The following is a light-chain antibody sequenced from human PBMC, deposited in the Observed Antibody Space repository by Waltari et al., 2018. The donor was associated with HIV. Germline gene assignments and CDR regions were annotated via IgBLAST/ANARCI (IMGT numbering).Light chain of an antibody. J-gene: IGLJ3*02. CDR1: TSHVVPYTL. CDR3: CSYAGSGIGV. Sequence: QSALTQPASVSGSPGPSITISCTGTTSHVVPYTLFSWYQQQPGTAPKLIIYEVTKRPSRVSDRFSCSKSGNTASLTISGLQAEDEADYYCCSYAGSGIGVFGGGTKVTVL. CDR2: EVT. V-gene: IGLV2-23*02.